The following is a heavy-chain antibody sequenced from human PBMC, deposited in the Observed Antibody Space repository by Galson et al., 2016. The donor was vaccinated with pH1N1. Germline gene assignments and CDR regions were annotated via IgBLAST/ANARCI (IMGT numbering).Heavy chain of an antibody. V-gene: IGHV4-34*01. Sequence: ETLSLTCAVYGGSFSDYSWSWIRQPPGKGLEWIGEINHSGSTNYNASLKSRVTLSVDPSKNQFSLKLTSVTAADTAIYYCARSYSASSVGSRAFDVWGQGTMVTVSS. D-gene: IGHD6-13*01. CDR1: GGSFSDYS. J-gene: IGHJ3*01. CDR2: INHSGST. CDR3: ARSYSASSVGSRAFDV.